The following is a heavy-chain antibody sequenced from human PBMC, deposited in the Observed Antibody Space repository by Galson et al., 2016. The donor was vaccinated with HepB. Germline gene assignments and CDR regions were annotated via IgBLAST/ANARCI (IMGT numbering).Heavy chain of an antibody. CDR3: ARSLTGSSDFWGAIYNYHAMDA. CDR1: WYTFDSYW. Sequence: QSGAEVKKPGESLKISCRGSWYTFDSYWIGWVRQMPGRGLEWMGIIYPGDFDISYSPSFQGQVTISVDKSISPAYLQWSSLTASDTAMYYCARSLTGSSDFWGAIYNYHAMDAWGQGTTVIVS. V-gene: IGHV5-51*01. D-gene: IGHD3-3*01. J-gene: IGHJ6*02. CDR2: IYPGDFDI.